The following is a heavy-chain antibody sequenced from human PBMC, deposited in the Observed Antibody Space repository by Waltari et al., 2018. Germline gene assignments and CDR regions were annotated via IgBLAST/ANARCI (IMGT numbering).Heavy chain of an antibody. V-gene: IGHV1-8*01. CDR2: MNPNSGNT. CDR1: GYTFTSYD. CDR3: ARAMCYDFWSGYLPDY. J-gene: IGHJ4*02. Sequence: QVQLVQSGAEVKKPGASVKVSCKASGYTFTSYDINWVRQATGQGLEWMGWMNPNSGNTGYAQKFQGRVTMTRNTSISTAYMELSSLRSEDTAVYYCARAMCYDFWSGYLPDYWGQGTLVIVSS. D-gene: IGHD3-3*01.